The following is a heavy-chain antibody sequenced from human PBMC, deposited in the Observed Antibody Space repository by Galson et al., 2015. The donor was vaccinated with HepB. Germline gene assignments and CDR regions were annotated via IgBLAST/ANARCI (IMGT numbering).Heavy chain of an antibody. V-gene: IGHV1-2*04. CDR2: INPNSGGT. D-gene: IGHD3-10*01. CDR1: GYTFTGYY. Sequence: SVKVSCKASGYTFTGYYMHWVRQAPGQGLEWMGWINPNSGGTNYAQKFQGWVTMTRDTSISTAYMELSRLRSDDTAVYYCARESRGLLWFGELSGWFDSWGQGTLVTVSS. CDR3: ARESRGLLWFGELSGWFDS. J-gene: IGHJ5*01.